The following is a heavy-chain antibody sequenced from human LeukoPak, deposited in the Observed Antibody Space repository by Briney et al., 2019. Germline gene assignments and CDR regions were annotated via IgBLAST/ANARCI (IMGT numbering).Heavy chain of an antibody. V-gene: IGHV3-66*01. J-gene: IGHJ4*02. CDR2: MYTGGGR. CDR3: AKDSYSKGDY. Sequence: PGGSLRLSCAASGFSVSNYYMSWVRQPPGKGLEWVSVMYTGGGRYYVDSVKGRFTISRDNAKNSLYLQMNSLRAEDTGVYYCAKDSYSKGDYWGQGVLVTVSS. D-gene: IGHD5-18*01. CDR1: GFSVSNYY.